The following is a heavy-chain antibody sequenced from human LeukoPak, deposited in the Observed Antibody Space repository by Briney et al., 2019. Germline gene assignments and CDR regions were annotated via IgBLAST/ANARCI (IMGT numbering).Heavy chain of an antibody. J-gene: IGHJ3*02. V-gene: IGHV1-58*02. CDR1: GFTFTSSA. CDR2: IVVGSGNT. D-gene: IGHD3-9*01. Sequence: ASVKVSCKASGFTFTSSAMQWVRQARGQRLEWIGWIVVGSGNTNYAQKFQERVTITRDMSTSTAYMELSSLRSEDTAVYYCARPGEYFDWKDAFDIWGQGTMVTVSS. CDR3: ARPGEYFDWKDAFDI.